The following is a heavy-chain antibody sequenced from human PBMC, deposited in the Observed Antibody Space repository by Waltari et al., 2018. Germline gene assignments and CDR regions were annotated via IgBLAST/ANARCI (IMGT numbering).Heavy chain of an antibody. Sequence: EVQLVESGGGLVQPGRSLRLSCTASGFTFGDYAMSWFRQAPGKGLEWVGFIRSKAYGGTTEYAASVKGRFTISRDNSKNTLYLQMNSLRAEDTAVYYCAKRRYETFFDYWGQGTLVTVSS. D-gene: IGHD5-12*01. CDR1: GFTFGDYA. CDR2: IRSKAYGGTT. J-gene: IGHJ4*02. CDR3: AKRRYETFFDY. V-gene: IGHV3-49*03.